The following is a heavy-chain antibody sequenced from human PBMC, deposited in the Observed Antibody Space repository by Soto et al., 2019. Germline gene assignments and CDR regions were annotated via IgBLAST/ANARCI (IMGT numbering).Heavy chain of an antibody. CDR3: ARDLNSGWSGYSYYGMDV. CDR1: GFTFSDYY. CDR2: ISSGSSYT. D-gene: IGHD6-19*01. V-gene: IGHV3-11*06. Sequence: GGSLRLSCAASGFTFSDYYMSWIRQAPGKGLEWVSYISSGSSYTNYADSVKGRFTISRDNAKNSLYLQMNSLRAEDTAVYYCARDLNSGWSGYSYYGMDVWGPGPTVSVSS. J-gene: IGHJ6*02.